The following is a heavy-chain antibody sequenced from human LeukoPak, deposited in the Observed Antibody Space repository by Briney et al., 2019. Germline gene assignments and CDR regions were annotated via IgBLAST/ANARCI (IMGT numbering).Heavy chain of an antibody. CDR3: ATLPSSVVVVAATIFS. J-gene: IGHJ4*02. CDR1: GFTSGIYA. D-gene: IGHD2-15*01. CDR2: FSGGGDS. Sequence: GGSLRLSCAASGFTSGIYAVSWVRQAPGKGLEWVSAFSGGGDSYYADSVKGRFTISRDNSKNTLYLQMNSLRAEDTAVYYCATLPSSVVVVAATIFSWGQGTLVTVSS. V-gene: IGHV3-23*01.